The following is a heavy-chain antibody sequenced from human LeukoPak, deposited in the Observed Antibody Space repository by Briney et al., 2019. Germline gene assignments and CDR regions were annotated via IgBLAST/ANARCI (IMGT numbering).Heavy chain of an antibody. V-gene: IGHV4-59*01. Sequence: SETLSLXCTVSGGSISSYYWSWIRQPPGKGLEWIGYIYYSGSTNYNPSLKSRVTISVDTSKNQFSLKLSSVTAADTAVYYCARVHLRVFDYWGQGTLVTVSS. CDR3: ARVHLRVFDY. CDR1: GGSISSYY. J-gene: IGHJ4*02. CDR2: IYYSGST. D-gene: IGHD3-10*01.